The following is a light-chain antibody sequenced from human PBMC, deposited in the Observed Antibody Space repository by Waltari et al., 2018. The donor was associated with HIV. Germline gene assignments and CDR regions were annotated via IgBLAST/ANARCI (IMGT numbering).Light chain of an antibody. Sequence: EIVLTQSPATMSLSPGERATLSCRASQSVGTFLGWYQQKPGQAPSLLVYDASNTAAGIPARFRGSGSGTDFTLTISSLEPEDSAVYYCQERSNWPPITFGQGTRLEIK. CDR2: DAS. CDR3: QERSNWPPIT. J-gene: IGKJ5*01. V-gene: IGKV3-11*01. CDR1: QSVGTF.